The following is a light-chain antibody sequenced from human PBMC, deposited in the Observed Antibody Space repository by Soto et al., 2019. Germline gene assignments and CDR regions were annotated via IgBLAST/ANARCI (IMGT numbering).Light chain of an antibody. J-gene: IGLJ2*01. CDR2: EVA. CDR3: NSFTSTTTPLV. CDR1: SSDIGGYNY. Sequence: QSVLTQPASVSASPGQSITISCTGTSSDIGGYNYVSWYQQHPGKAPKLIIYEVANRPSGVSDRFSGSKSGNTASLTISGXXXEDEADYYCNSFTSTTTPLVFGGGTQLTVL. V-gene: IGLV2-14*01.